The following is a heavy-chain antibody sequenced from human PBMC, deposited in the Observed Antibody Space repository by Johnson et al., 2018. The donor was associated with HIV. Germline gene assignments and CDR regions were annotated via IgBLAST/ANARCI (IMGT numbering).Heavy chain of an antibody. CDR3: ARPDIVVVVANAFDI. CDR1: GFTFSSYA. Sequence: QVQLVESGGGVVQHGRSLRLSCAASGFTFSSYAMHWVRQAPGKGLEWVAVISYDGSNKYYADSVKGRFTISRDNSKNTLYLQMNSLRAEDTAVYYCARPDIVVVVANAFDIWGQGTMVTVSS. J-gene: IGHJ3*02. V-gene: IGHV3-30-3*01. CDR2: ISYDGSNK. D-gene: IGHD2-15*01.